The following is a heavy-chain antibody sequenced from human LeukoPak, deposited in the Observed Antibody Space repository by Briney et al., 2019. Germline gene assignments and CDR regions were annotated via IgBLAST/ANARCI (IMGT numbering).Heavy chain of an antibody. J-gene: IGHJ4*02. CDR1: GDSISSSTYY. CDR3: ARGGVYGSGVFDY. CDR2: IHYTGST. D-gene: IGHD3-10*01. Sequence: SETLSLTCTVSGDSISSSTYYWGWIRQPPGKGLECIGTIHYTGSTYYNPSLKSRVTISVDTSKNQFSLKLSSVTAADTAVYYCARGGVYGSGVFDYWGQGTLVTVSS. V-gene: IGHV4-39*07.